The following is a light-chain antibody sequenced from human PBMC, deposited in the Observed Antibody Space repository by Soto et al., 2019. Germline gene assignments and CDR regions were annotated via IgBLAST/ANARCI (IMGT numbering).Light chain of an antibody. CDR3: QQYATSPLT. CDR2: GAS. Sequence: ELGLTQSPGTLSVSPGERATLSCRASQSVSSSYLAWYQQKPGQAPRLLIYGASSRATGIPDRFSGSGSVTDYALNINVLEPEDVAVYYCQQYATSPLTFGGGTKVEIK. CDR1: QSVSSSY. J-gene: IGKJ4*01. V-gene: IGKV3-20*01.